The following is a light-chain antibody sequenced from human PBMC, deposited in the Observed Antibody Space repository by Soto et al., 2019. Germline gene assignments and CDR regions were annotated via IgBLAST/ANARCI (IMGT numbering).Light chain of an antibody. CDR3: MQALQTPRT. CDR2: LGS. V-gene: IGKV2-28*01. Sequence: DIVMTQSPLSLPVTPGEPASISCRSSQSLLHSNGYNYLDWYLQKPGQSPQLLIYLGSNRASGVPDRFSGSGSGTDFTLKISRVDAEDVGGYYCMQALQTPRTFGQGTKLEIK. CDR1: QSLLHSNGYNY. J-gene: IGKJ2*01.